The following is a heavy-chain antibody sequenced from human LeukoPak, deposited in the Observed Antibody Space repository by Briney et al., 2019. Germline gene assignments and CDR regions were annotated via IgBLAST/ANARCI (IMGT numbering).Heavy chain of an antibody. J-gene: IGHJ6*03. CDR1: GGSFSGYY. CDR2: INHSGST. V-gene: IGHV4-34*01. CDR3: ARGRRPRYCSGGSCKLKLYYYMDV. Sequence: SETLSLXCAVYGGSFSGYYWSWIRQPPGKGLEWIGEINHSGSTSYNPSLKSRVTISVDTSKNQFSLKLSSVTAADTAVYYCARGRRPRYCSGGSCKLKLYYYMDVWGKGTTVTVSS. D-gene: IGHD2-15*01.